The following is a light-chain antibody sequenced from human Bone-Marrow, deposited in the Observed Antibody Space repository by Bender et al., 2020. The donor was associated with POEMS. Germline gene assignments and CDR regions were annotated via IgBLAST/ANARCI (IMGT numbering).Light chain of an antibody. Sequence: QSALTQPASVSGSPGQSITISCTGTSSDVGTYNYVSWYQHHPGKAPKLIIYDVNNRPSGISDRFSGSKSGNTASLNISGLQAEDEAHYYCCSYAGGIVIFGGGTNLTVL. CDR3: CSYAGGIVI. CDR2: DVN. J-gene: IGLJ2*01. V-gene: IGLV2-14*03. CDR1: SSDVGTYNY.